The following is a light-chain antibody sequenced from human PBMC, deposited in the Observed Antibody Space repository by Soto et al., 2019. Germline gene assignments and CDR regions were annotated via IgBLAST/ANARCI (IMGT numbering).Light chain of an antibody. CDR2: DVS. CDR3: SSFACSYSHYV. J-gene: IGLJ1*01. V-gene: IGLV2-11*01. Sequence: QSALTQPRSVSGSPGQSVTISCTGSSSDVGGYYYVSWYQQHPGKAPRLMIYDVSKRPSGVPDRFSGSKSGNTASLTISGLQAEDFSDYSCSSFACSYSHYVSGTGTVLTVL. CDR1: SSDVGGYYY.